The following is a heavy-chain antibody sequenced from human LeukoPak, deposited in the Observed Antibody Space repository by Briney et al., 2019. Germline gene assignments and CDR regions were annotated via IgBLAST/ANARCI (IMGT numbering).Heavy chain of an antibody. CDR3: ARHSWVYYYGSGSYKAIDY. CDR1: GGSFSGYL. V-gene: IGHV4-34*01. CDR2: INHSGST. D-gene: IGHD3-10*01. J-gene: IGHJ4*02. Sequence: SETLSLTCGVYGGSFSGYLWTWIRQSPGQGLEWIGEINHSGSTNYNPSLKSRVTISVDTSKNQFSLKLSSVTAADTAVYYCARHSWVYYYGSGSYKAIDYWGQGTLVTVSS.